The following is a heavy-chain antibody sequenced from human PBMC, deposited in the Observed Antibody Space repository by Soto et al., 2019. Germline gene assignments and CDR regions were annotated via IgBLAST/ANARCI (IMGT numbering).Heavy chain of an antibody. Sequence: QVQLVESGGGVVQPGRSLRLSCEASGFSFRKYGMHWVRQAPGKGLEWLAVISYDGGDKYYADSVKGRFPISRDNSRYTLYLQMNSLGAEDTAVYYCAKVRADYGDYTEGDYWGQGTLVTVSS. CDR3: AKVRADYGDYTEGDY. D-gene: IGHD4-17*01. CDR1: GFSFRKYG. J-gene: IGHJ4*02. V-gene: IGHV3-30*18. CDR2: ISYDGGDK.